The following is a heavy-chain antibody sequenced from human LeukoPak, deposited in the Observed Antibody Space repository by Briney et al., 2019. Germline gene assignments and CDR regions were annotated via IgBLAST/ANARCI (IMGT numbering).Heavy chain of an antibody. Sequence: GGSLRLSCSGTGFTFSRYGIHWVRQAPGEELEWVTVIRYDGGEEYYADSVRGRFTISRDNSKNTVYLQMNNLRAEDTALYYCARESGYNPEPVAFDIWGQGTTVTVSS. CDR3: ARESGYNPEPVAFDI. D-gene: IGHD5-24*01. J-gene: IGHJ3*02. CDR1: GFTFSRYG. CDR2: IRYDGGEE. V-gene: IGHV3-33*01.